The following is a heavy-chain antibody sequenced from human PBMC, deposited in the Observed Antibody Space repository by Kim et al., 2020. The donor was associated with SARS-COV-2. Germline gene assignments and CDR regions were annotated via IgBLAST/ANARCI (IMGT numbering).Heavy chain of an antibody. D-gene: IGHD2-2*02. CDR3: ARGGYCSSTSCYTLYGMDV. Sequence: SETLSLTCTVSGGSISSYYWSWIRQPPGKGLEWIGYIYYSGSTNYNPSLKSRVTISVDTSKNQFSLKLSSVTAADTAVYYCARGGYCSSTSCYTLYGMDVWGQGTTVTVSS. CDR1: GGSISSYY. CDR2: IYYSGST. V-gene: IGHV4-59*13. J-gene: IGHJ6*02.